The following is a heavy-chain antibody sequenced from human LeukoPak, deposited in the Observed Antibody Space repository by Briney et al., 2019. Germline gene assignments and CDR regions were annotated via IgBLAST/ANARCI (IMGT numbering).Heavy chain of an antibody. V-gene: IGHV3-21*01. D-gene: IGHD3-22*01. CDR3: ARGPHRYDSSGYYSDY. J-gene: IGHJ4*02. CDR1: GFTFSSYS. CDR2: ISSSSSYI. Sequence: GGSLRLSCAASGFTFSSYSMNWVRQAPGKGLEWVSSISSSSSYIYYADSVKGRFTISRDNAKNSLYLQMNSLRAEDTAVYYCARGPHRYDSSGYYSDYWGQGTLVTVSS.